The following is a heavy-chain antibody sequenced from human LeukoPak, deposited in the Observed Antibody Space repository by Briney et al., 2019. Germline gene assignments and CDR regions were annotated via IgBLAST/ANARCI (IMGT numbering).Heavy chain of an antibody. Sequence: PSETLSLTCAAYGGSFSGYYWSWIRQPPGKGLEWIGEINHSGSTNYNPSLKSRVTISVDTSKNQFSLKLSSVTAADTALYYCASHVGCLFNSFDYWGQGTLVTVSS. D-gene: IGHD1-1*01. J-gene: IGHJ4*02. CDR1: GGSFSGYY. CDR3: ASHVGCLFNSFDY. V-gene: IGHV4-34*01. CDR2: INHSGST.